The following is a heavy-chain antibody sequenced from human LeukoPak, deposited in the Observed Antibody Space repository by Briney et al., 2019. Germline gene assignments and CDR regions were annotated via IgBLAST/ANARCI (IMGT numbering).Heavy chain of an antibody. CDR1: GGSISSSSYY. D-gene: IGHD3-16*02. CDR2: IYYSGST. CDR3: ARRYYDSIWGSYRHQDYFDY. V-gene: IGHV4-39*07. Sequence: SETLSLTCTVSGGSISSSSYYWGWIRQPPGKGLEWIGSIYYSGSTYYNPSLKSRVTISVDTSKNQFSLKLSSVTAADTAVYYCARRYYDSIWGSYRHQDYFDYWGQGTLVTVSS. J-gene: IGHJ4*02.